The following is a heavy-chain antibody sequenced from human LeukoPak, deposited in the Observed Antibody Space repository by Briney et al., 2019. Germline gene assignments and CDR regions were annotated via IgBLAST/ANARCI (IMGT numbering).Heavy chain of an antibody. V-gene: IGHV4-4*02. CDR1: GGSISSSNW. Sequence: PSGTLSLTCAVSGGSISSSNWWSWVRQPPGKGLEWIGEIYHSGSTNYNPSLKSRVTISVDKSKNQFSLKLSSVTAADTAVYYCATYPRMVRGVINAFDIWGQGTMVTVSS. D-gene: IGHD3-10*01. CDR3: ATYPRMVRGVINAFDI. J-gene: IGHJ3*02. CDR2: IYHSGST.